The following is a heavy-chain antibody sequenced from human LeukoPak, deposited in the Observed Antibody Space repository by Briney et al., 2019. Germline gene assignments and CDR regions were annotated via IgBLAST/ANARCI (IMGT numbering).Heavy chain of an antibody. Sequence: GGSLRLSCAASGFTFSSYSMNWVRQAPGKGLEWVSSISSSSSYIYYADSVKGRFTISRDNAKNSLCLQMNSLRAEDTAVYYCARGKYSSSWYKILDAFDIWGQGTMVTVSS. CDR1: GFTFSSYS. D-gene: IGHD6-13*01. J-gene: IGHJ3*02. V-gene: IGHV3-21*01. CDR3: ARGKYSSSWYKILDAFDI. CDR2: ISSSSSYI.